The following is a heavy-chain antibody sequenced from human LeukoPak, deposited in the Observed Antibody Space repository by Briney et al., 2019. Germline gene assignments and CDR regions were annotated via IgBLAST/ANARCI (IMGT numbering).Heavy chain of an antibody. V-gene: IGHV1-2*02. CDR3: ARDQGIAAAGDFDAFDI. CDR1: GYTFTGFY. D-gene: IGHD6-13*01. Sequence: ASVKVSCKASGYTFTGFYMHWVRQAPGQGLEWMGWINPNSGGTNYAQKFQGRVTMTRDTSISTAYMELSRLRSDDTAVYYCARDQGIAAAGDFDAFDIWGQGTMVTVSS. J-gene: IGHJ3*02. CDR2: INPNSGGT.